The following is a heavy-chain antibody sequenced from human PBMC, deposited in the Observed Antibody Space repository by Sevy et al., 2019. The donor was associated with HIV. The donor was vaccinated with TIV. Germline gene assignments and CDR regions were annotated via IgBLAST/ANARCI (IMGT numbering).Heavy chain of an antibody. CDR1: GGTFSSYA. Sequence: ASVKVSCKASGGTFSSYAISWVRQAPGQGLEWMGGIIPIFGTANYAQKFQGRVTITADKSTSTAYMELSSLRSEDTAVYYCARDRGSDFWSGLGSLDYWGQGTLVTVSS. D-gene: IGHD3-3*01. CDR3: ARDRGSDFWSGLGSLDY. V-gene: IGHV1-69*06. CDR2: IIPIFGTA. J-gene: IGHJ4*02.